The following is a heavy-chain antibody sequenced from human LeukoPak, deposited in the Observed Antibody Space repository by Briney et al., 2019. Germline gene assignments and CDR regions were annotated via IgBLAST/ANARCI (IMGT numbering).Heavy chain of an antibody. Sequence: GGSLRLSCAASGYTFSSYAMSWVRQAPGKGLEWVSGISGSGGSTYYTDSVKGRFTISRDNSKNTLYLQMNSLRAEDTAVYYCAKERYSSGWDYFDYWGQGTLVTVSS. D-gene: IGHD6-19*01. V-gene: IGHV3-23*01. CDR1: GYTFSSYA. J-gene: IGHJ4*02. CDR2: ISGSGGST. CDR3: AKERYSSGWDYFDY.